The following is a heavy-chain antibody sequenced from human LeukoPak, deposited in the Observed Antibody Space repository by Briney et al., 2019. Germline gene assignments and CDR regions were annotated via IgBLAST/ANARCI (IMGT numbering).Heavy chain of an antibody. Sequence: SETLSLTCTVSGGSISSHYWSWIRQPPGKGLEWIGYIYYSGSTNYNPSLKSRVTISVDTSKNQFSLKLSSVTAADTAVYYCARGGARAAVAGTHWFDPWGQGTLVAVSS. CDR3: ARGGARAAVAGTHWFDP. J-gene: IGHJ5*02. D-gene: IGHD6-19*01. CDR1: GGSISSHY. V-gene: IGHV4-59*11. CDR2: IYYSGST.